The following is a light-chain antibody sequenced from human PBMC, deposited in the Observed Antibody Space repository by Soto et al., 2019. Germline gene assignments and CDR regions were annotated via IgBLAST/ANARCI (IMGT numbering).Light chain of an antibody. Sequence: QSALTQPASVSGSPGQSITISCTGSRSAIGGYTFVSWYQQHPGKDPKLMIYEVSYRPAGVSNRLSGSKSGNTASLTISVLQGEDDADYYCISYTTSATWVFGGGTKLTVL. V-gene: IGLV2-14*01. CDR2: EVS. CDR1: RSAIGGYTF. J-gene: IGLJ3*02. CDR3: ISYTTSATWV.